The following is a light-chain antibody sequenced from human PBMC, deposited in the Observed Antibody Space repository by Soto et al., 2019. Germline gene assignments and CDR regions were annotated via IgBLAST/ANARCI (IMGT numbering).Light chain of an antibody. Sequence: QSVLTQPPSVSEAPGQRVTISGTGSSSNIGAGYEAHWYQQVPGTAPKLLIYENNNRPSGVPDRFSGSKSGTSASLAITGLQAEDEAESYCQSYDCSLSGYVFGPGTKLTVL. CDR3: QSYDCSLSGYV. V-gene: IGLV1-40*01. CDR2: ENN. J-gene: IGLJ1*01. CDR1: SSNIGAGYE.